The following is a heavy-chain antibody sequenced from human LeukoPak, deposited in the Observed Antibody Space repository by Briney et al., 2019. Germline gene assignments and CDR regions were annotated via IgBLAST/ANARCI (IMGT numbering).Heavy chain of an antibody. Sequence: PGGSLRLSCAASGFTFSNAWMSWVRQAPGKGLEWVGRITSKTDGGTTDYVAPVKGRFTISRDNSKNTLYLQMNSLRAEDTAVYYCAKEGSIDDSSGSHEAVYYYYYMDVWGKGTTVTISS. CDR2: ITSKTDGGTT. CDR1: GFTFSNAW. J-gene: IGHJ6*03. CDR3: AKEGSIDDSSGSHEAVYYYYYMDV. V-gene: IGHV3-15*01. D-gene: IGHD6-19*01.